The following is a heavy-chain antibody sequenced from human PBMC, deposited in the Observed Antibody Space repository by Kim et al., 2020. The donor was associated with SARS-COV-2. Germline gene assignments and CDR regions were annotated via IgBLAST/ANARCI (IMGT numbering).Heavy chain of an antibody. V-gene: IGHV3-23*01. CDR3: AKDGCRVVVAATCGMDV. J-gene: IGHJ6*02. D-gene: IGHD2-15*01. Sequence: VKGQFTISRDNSKTTLYLQMNSLGAEDTAVYYCAKDGCRVVVAATCGMDVWGQGTTVTVSS.